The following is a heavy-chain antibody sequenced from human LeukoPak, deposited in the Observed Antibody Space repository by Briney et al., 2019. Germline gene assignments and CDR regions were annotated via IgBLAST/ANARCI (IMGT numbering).Heavy chain of an antibody. V-gene: IGHV3-66*01. CDR1: GFSVSTNY. CDR3: ARAVSVSSYYFDC. D-gene: IGHD5/OR15-5a*01. J-gene: IGHJ4*02. CDR2: IYSGGST. Sequence: QAGGSLRLSCAASGFSVSTNYMSWVRQAPGKGLEWVSVIYSGGSTYYADSVKGRFTISRDNSKNTLYLQMNSLRAEDTAVYYCARAVSVSSYYFDCWGQGTLVTVSS.